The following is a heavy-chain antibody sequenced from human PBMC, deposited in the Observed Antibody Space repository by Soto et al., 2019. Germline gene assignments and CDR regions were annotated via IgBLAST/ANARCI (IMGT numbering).Heavy chain of an antibody. CDR1: GFRFGDYG. V-gene: IGHV3-49*03. CDR2: ISTEPFSATT. CDR3: SRKVTLSGVVLPTHWFDS. Sequence: DVQLVESGGGLVQPGRSLRLSCATSGFRFGDYGMSWFRQAPGKGLEWVGFISTEPFSATTQYAASVKGRFTITRDDSKSIADLQMNSLKTEDTAVYYCSRKVTLSGVVLPTHWFDSWGQGTLVTVSS. D-gene: IGHD3-3*01. J-gene: IGHJ5*01.